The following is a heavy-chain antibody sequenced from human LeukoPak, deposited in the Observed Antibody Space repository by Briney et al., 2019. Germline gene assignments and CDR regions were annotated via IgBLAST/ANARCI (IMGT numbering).Heavy chain of an antibody. D-gene: IGHD3-22*01. V-gene: IGHV3-30*03. Sequence: GGSLRLSCTASGFTFSSYGMHWVRQAPGKGLEWVALISDGGSDKSYPDAVKGRFTISRDNSKNTLYLQMNSLRPEDTAVYYCARVQYYYDSSGYRRYYFDYWGQGTLVTVSS. CDR1: GFTFSSYG. J-gene: IGHJ4*02. CDR2: ISDGGSDK. CDR3: ARVQYYYDSSGYRRYYFDY.